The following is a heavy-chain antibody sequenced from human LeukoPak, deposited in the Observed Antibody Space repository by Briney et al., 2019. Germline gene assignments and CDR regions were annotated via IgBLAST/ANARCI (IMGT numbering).Heavy chain of an antibody. CDR3: ARTAGYDNVMYYFDY. CDR1: GFTVSSNE. J-gene: IGHJ4*02. CDR2: IYSGGST. V-gene: IGHV3-66*02. D-gene: IGHD5-12*01. Sequence: GGSLRLSCAASGFTVSSNEMSWVRQAPGKGLEGVSVIYSGGSTYYADSVKGRFTISRDNSKNTLYLQMNSLRAEDTAVYYCARTAGYDNVMYYFDYWGQGTLVTVSS.